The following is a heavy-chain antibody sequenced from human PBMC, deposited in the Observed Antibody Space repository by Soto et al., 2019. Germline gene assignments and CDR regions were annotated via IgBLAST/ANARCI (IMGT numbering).Heavy chain of an antibody. D-gene: IGHD4-17*01. CDR3: ARDGAHYDIDY. J-gene: IGHJ4*02. CDR2: IWFDGSEK. Sequence: QVQLVESGGGVVQPGRSLRLSCETSGFTFSSSGMHWFRRAQGKGLEWVAFIWFDGSEKYYADSVKGRFTVSRDDSKSTLYLQMNSLSGEDTAVYYCARDGAHYDIDYWGQGTQVTVSS. V-gene: IGHV3-33*01. CDR1: GFTFSSSG.